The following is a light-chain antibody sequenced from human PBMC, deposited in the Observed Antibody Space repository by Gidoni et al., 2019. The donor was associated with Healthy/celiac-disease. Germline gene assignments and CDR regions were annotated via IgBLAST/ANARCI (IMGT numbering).Light chain of an antibody. V-gene: IGLV2-14*01. CDR3: SSYTSSSFLV. Sequence: QSAPTQPASVSGSPGLSITIPCTGSSSDVGGYNYVSWYQQHPGKAPKLRIYEVSNRPSGVANRFSGSKSGNAASLTISGLQAEDEADYYCSSYTSSSFLVFGGGTKLTVL. J-gene: IGLJ2*01. CDR1: SSDVGGYNY. CDR2: EVS.